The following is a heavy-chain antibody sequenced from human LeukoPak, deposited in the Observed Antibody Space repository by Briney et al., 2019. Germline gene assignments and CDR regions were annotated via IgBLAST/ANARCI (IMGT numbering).Heavy chain of an antibody. V-gene: IGHV3-33*08. D-gene: IGHD3-16*01. J-gene: IGHJ4*02. CDR1: GFTFSSYG. CDR3: ARSPRGSHFDY. CDR2: IWYDGSNK. Sequence: GRSLRLSCAASGFTFSSYGMHWVRQAPGKGLEWVAVIWYDGSNKYYADSVKGRFTISRDNSKNTLYLQMNSLRAEDTAVYYCARSPRGSHFDYWGQGTLVTVSS.